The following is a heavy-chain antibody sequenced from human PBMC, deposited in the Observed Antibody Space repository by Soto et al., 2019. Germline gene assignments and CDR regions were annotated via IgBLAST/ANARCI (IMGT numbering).Heavy chain of an antibody. CDR2: ISYGGGTT. J-gene: IGHJ4*02. CDR1: EFTFSNYA. CDR3: AKNPGYYYDSTGYHFDY. Sequence: PGGSLRLSCAASEFTFSNYAMSWVRQAPGKGLEWVSAISYGGGTTYYADSVKGRFTISRDNSKNTLYLQMNSLRAEDTAVYYCAKNPGYYYDSTGYHFDYWGQGTLVNVSS. D-gene: IGHD3-22*01. V-gene: IGHV3-23*01.